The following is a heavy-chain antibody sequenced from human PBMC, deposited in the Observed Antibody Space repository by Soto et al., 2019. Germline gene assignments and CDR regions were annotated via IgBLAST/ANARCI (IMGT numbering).Heavy chain of an antibody. D-gene: IGHD5-12*01. CDR3: AKDGSGYDPRGGYFDY. J-gene: IGHJ4*02. CDR1: GFTFSSYG. CDR2: ISYDGSNK. V-gene: IGHV3-30*18. Sequence: PGGSLRLSCAASGFTFSSYGMHWVRQAPGKGLEWVAVISYDGSNKYYADSVKGRFTISRDNSKNTLYLQMNSLRAEDTAVYYCAKDGSGYDPRGGYFDYWGQGTLVTVSS.